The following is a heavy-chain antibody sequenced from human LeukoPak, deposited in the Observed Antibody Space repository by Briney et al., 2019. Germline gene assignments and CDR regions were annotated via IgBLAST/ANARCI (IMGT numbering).Heavy chain of an antibody. CDR1: GYSISSGYY. CDR2: MHHSGST. D-gene: IGHD1-26*01. J-gene: IGHJ4*02. Sequence: SETLSLTCTVSGYSISSGYYWGRIRQPPGKRLEWIGSMHHSGSTCYNPSLKSRVTISVDTSKNQFSLKLSSVTAADTAVYYCARLGLGSYGTLDYWGQGTLVTVSS. CDR3: ARLGLGSYGTLDY. V-gene: IGHV4-38-2*02.